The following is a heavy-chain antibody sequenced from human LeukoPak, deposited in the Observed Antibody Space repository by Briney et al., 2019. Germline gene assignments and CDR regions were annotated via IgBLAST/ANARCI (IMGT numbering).Heavy chain of an antibody. J-gene: IGHJ4*02. CDR3: ARGPSSPLTH. CDR1: GFTFSSYE. CDR2: ISSSGSTI. Sequence: PGGSLRLSCAASGFTFSSYEMNWVRQAPGKGLEWVSYISSSGSTIYYADSAKGRFTISRDNAKNSLYLQMDSLRAEDTAVYYCARGPSSPLTHWGQGTLVTVSS. V-gene: IGHV3-48*03. D-gene: IGHD6-6*01.